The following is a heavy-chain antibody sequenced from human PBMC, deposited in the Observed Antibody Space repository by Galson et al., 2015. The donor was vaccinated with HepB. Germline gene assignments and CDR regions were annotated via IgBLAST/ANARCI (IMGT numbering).Heavy chain of an antibody. Sequence: SVKVSCKASGYTFTSYDINWVRQATGQGLEWMGWMNPNSGNTGYAQKFQGRVTMTRNTSISTAYMELSSLRSEDTAVYYCARAQYCSGGSCYSRGMDVWGKGTTVTVSS. CDR2: MNPNSGNT. V-gene: IGHV1-8*01. CDR3: ARAQYCSGGSCYSRGMDV. J-gene: IGHJ6*03. CDR1: GYTFTSYD. D-gene: IGHD2-15*01.